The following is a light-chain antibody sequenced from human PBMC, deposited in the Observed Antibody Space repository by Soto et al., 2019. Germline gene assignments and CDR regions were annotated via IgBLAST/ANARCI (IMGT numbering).Light chain of an antibody. Sequence: SYDRTQPPSVSVAPGQTARITCGGDNIGSMSVHWYQQRPGQAPVLVVYSVNDRPAGIPERFSGSNSGNTATLTIGRVEAGDEADYYCQVWDPFSDHLFVFGRGTKV. V-gene: IGLV3-21*02. CDR2: SVN. J-gene: IGLJ1*01. CDR1: NIGSMS. CDR3: QVWDPFSDHLFV.